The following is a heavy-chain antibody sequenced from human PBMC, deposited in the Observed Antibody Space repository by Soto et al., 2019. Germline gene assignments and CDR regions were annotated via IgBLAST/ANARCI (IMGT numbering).Heavy chain of an antibody. Sequence: QLQLQESGSGLVKPSQTLSLTCAVSGGSISSGGYSWSWIRQPPGKGLEWIGYIYHSGSTYYNPSLKSRLTISIDRSNNHFSLKLSSVTAADTAVYYCAAGGGLPRYYWGQGTLVTVSS. J-gene: IGHJ4*02. V-gene: IGHV4-30-2*01. D-gene: IGHD5-12*01. CDR2: IYHSGST. CDR3: AAGGGLPRYY. CDR1: GGSISSGGYS.